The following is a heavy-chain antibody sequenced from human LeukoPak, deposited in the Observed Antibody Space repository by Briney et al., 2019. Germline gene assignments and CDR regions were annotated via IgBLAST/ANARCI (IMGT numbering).Heavy chain of an antibody. V-gene: IGHV3-30-3*01. CDR2: ISYDGSNK. D-gene: IGHD2-21*02. J-gene: IGHJ2*01. Sequence: PGGALRLSCAASGCTFSSYAMHWVRQAPGKGLEGVAVISYDGSNKYYADSVKGRFTISRDNSKNTLYLQMNSLRAEDTAVYYCARAEQHIVVVTAIRYFDLWGRGTLVTVSS. CDR3: ARAEQHIVVVTAIRYFDL. CDR1: GCTFSSYA.